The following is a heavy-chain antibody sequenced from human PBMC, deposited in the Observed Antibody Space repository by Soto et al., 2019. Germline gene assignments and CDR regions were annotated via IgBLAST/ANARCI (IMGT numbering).Heavy chain of an antibody. CDR1: Y. CDR3: ALALGPTTGLDY. Sequence: YWTWIRQPPGTGLEWMGYIFNSGTTFYNPSLTSRLSISMDTSGNHFSLELRSVTAADTAVYYCALALGPTTGLDYWGQGTLVTVSS. D-gene: IGHD1-26*01. J-gene: IGHJ4*02. CDR2: IFNSGTT. V-gene: IGHV4-31*02.